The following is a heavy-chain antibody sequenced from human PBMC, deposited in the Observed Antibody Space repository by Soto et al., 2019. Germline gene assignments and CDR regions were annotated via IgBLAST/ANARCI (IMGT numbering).Heavy chain of an antibody. CDR2: MYFGGSF. CDR1: GASVSHGY. V-gene: IGHV4-59*02. D-gene: IGHD3-22*01. CDR3: ARSYYDSTGFAVDP. J-gene: IGHJ5*02. Sequence: QMQLQASGPGLVKPSETLSLTCNVSGASVSHGYWGWIRQPPGKGLEWIGFMYFGGSFNYNPSLTSRATISVETSKNQCSMKLTSVTASDTAVYYCARSYYDSTGFAVDPWGQGTLVTVSS.